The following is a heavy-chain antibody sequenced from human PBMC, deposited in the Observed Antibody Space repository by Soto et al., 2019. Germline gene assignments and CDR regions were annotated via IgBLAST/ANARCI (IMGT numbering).Heavy chain of an antibody. V-gene: IGHV3-7*01. D-gene: IGHD6-6*01. CDR2: IHQDGSDK. J-gene: IGHJ4*02. CDR1: GFTFSSYW. Sequence: EVQLVESGGGLVQPEGSLRLSCAASGFTFSSYWMTWVRQAPGKGLEWVANIHQDGSDKYYVDSVKGRFTISRDNAKNSLYLQMNSLRAEDTAVYYCARHRIAVRSFDYWGQGTLVTVSS. CDR3: ARHRIAVRSFDY.